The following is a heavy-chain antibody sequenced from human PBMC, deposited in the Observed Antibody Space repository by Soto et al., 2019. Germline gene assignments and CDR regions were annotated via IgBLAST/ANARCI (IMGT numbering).Heavy chain of an antibody. J-gene: IGHJ6*02. Sequence: PSETLSLTCAVSGNSISGSGYYWSWIRQHPGKSLEWIGYIYDSGTTSYNPSLMSRVTMSLDTSKNQFSLWLSSVTAADTAVYYCARGAGSYYYYGLDVWAKGPRSPSP. V-gene: IGHV4-31*11. CDR1: GNSISGSGYY. CDR3: ARGAGSYYYYGLDV. CDR2: IYDSGTT.